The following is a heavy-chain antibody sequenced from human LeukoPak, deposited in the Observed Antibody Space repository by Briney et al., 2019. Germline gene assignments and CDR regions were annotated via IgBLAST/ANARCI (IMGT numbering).Heavy chain of an antibody. CDR3: TRAVRNQLLSEY. D-gene: IGHD2-2*01. CDR2: MNPNSGNT. CDR1: GYTFSNYD. Sequence: ASVRVSCKASGYTFSNYDVTWVRQAPGQGLEYMGWMNPNSGNTGFAQKFTGRVTMTSDASTTSAFMELMRLTSEDTAVYYCTRAVRNQLLSEYWGQGTRITVSS. V-gene: IGHV1-8*01. J-gene: IGHJ4*02.